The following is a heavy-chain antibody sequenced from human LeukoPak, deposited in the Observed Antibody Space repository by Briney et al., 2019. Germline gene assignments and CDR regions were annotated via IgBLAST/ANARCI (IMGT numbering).Heavy chain of an antibody. Sequence: GASVNVSCKASGYTFTVYYMHWVRQAPGQGLEWMGIINPSGGSTSYAQKFQGRVTMTRDTSTSTVYMELSSLRSEDTAVYYCARARGWFNWFDPWGQGTLVTVSS. CDR1: GYTFTVYY. CDR2: INPSGGST. V-gene: IGHV1-46*01. D-gene: IGHD2-15*01. J-gene: IGHJ5*02. CDR3: ARARGWFNWFDP.